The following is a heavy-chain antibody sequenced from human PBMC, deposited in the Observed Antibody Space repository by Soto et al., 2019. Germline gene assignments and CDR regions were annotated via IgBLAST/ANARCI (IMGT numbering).Heavy chain of an antibody. V-gene: IGHV3-30*03. CDR1: GFTCRNYA. CDR3: VRAPGSATVTTSYVDY. D-gene: IGHD4-17*01. Sequence: GGSLRLSCAASGFTCRNYAMHGVRQAPGKGLEWVVVISYDGSKKYYADSLEGRFTISRDNSNNTLYLQMNSLTDEDTAVYYCVRAPGSATVTTSYVDYWGQGTLVTVSS. J-gene: IGHJ4*02. CDR2: ISYDGSKK.